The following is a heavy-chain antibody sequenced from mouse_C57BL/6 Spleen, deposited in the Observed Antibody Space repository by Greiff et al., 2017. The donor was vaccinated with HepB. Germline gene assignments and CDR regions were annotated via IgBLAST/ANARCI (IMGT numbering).Heavy chain of an antibody. CDR2: IDPENGDT. Sequence: VQLQQSGAELVRPRASVKLSCTASGFNIKDDYMHWVKQRPEQGLEWIGWIDPENGDTEYASKFQGKATITADTSSNTAYLQLSSLTSEDTAVYYCTAGGGTGYFGVWGTGTTVTVSS. CDR1: GFNIKDDY. D-gene: IGHD3-3*01. V-gene: IGHV14-4*01. CDR3: TAGGGTGYFGV. J-gene: IGHJ1*03.